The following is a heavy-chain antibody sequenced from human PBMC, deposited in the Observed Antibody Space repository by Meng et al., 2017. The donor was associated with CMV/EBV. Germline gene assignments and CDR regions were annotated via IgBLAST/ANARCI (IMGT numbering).Heavy chain of an antibody. CDR3: TTDPTFTYYDFWSGYYTDY. V-gene: IGHV3-74*01. J-gene: IGHJ4*02. D-gene: IGHD3-3*01. CDR2: INSDGSST. Sequence: GESLKISCAASGFTFSSYWMHWVRQAPGKGLVWVSRINSDGSSTSYADSVKGRFTISRDNAKNTLYLQMNSLRAEDTAVYYCTTDPTFTYYDFWSGYYTDYWGQGTLVTVSS. CDR1: GFTFSSYW.